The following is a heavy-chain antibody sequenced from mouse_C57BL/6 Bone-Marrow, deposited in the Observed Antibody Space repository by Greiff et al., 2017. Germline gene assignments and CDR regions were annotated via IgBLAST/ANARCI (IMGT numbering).Heavy chain of an antibody. D-gene: IGHD2-1*01. J-gene: IGHJ4*01. Sequence: EVKLEESGGGLVKPGGSLKLSCAASGFTFSSYALSWVRQTPEKRLEWVATISEGGSYTYYPDNVKGRFTISRDNAKNNLYLQMSHLKSEDTAMYYCARGIYCYAMDYWGQGTSVTVSS. V-gene: IGHV5-4*03. CDR1: GFTFSSYA. CDR3: ARGIYCYAMDY. CDR2: ISEGGSYT.